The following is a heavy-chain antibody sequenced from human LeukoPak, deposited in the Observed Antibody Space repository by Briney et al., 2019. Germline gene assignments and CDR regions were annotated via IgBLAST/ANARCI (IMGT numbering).Heavy chain of an antibody. D-gene: IGHD4-11*01. CDR1: GFTVSINY. J-gene: IGHJ6*01. Sequence: GGSLRLSCAASGFTVSINYMSWVRQAPGKGLEWVSVIYSGGSTYYADSVKGRFTISRDNSKNTLYLQMNSLRAEDTAVYYCARDYSYSNYYYYYGMDVWGQGTTVTVSS. CDR3: ARDYSYSNYYYYYGMDV. V-gene: IGHV3-53*01. CDR2: IYSGGST.